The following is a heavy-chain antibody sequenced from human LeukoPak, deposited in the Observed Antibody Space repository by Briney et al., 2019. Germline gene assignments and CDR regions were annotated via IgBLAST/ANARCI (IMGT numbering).Heavy chain of an antibody. D-gene: IGHD3-10*01. CDR3: ARDERFYGSGSPY. CDR1: GFSFSSYS. CDR2: ISSSSTI. Sequence: GGSLRLSCAASGFSFSSYSMNWVRQAPGKGLEWVSYISSSSTIYYADSVKGRFTISRDNSKNTLYLQVNSLRAEDTAVYYCARDERFYGSGSPYWGQGTLVTVSS. V-gene: IGHV3-48*01. J-gene: IGHJ4*02.